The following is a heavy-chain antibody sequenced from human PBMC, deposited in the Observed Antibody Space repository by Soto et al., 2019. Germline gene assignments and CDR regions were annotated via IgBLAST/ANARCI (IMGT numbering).Heavy chain of an antibody. Sequence: EVQLVESGGGLVQPGGCLRLSCEASGFIFSNYWMSWVRQAPGKGLEWVTNIKQDGSAVHYVDSVKGRFIMSRDNANNSLYVQMISLGAEDTALYYCTRDPYGVAYGAFDIWGQGTMVTVSS. CDR1: GFIFSNYW. J-gene: IGHJ3*02. CDR2: IKQDGSAV. CDR3: TRDPYGVAYGAFDI. D-gene: IGHD2-8*01. V-gene: IGHV3-7*03.